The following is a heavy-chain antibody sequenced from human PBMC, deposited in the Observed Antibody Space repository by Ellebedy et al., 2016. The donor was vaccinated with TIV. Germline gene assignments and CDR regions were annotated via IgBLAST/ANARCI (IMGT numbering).Heavy chain of an antibody. CDR1: GGSISNSDYY. V-gene: IGHV4-39*07. CDR2: IYYSGSA. CDR3: ARDPALPRGRFDT. J-gene: IGHJ5*02. Sequence: MPSETLSLTCTVSGGSISNSDYYRNWIRQPPGKGLEWIVSIYYSGSAYYNPSLKSRVTVSVDTSKNQFSLNLSSVTAADTAVYYCARDPALPRGRFDTWGQGTLVTVSS.